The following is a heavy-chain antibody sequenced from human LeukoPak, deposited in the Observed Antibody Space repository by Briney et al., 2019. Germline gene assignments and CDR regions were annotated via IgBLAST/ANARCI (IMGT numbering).Heavy chain of an antibody. CDR2: IYHSGST. CDR1: GYSISSGYY. V-gene: IGHV4-38-2*01. CDR3: ARHTNYGATDAFDI. Sequence: SETLSLTCAVSGYSISSGYYWGWIRQPPGKGVEWVGSIYHSGSTYYNPSLKSRVTISVETSKNQSSLKLSSVPAADTAVYYCARHTNYGATDAFDIWGQGTMVTVSS. J-gene: IGHJ3*02. D-gene: IGHD4-17*01.